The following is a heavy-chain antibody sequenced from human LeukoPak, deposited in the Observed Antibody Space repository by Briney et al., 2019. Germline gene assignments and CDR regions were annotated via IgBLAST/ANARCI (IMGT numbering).Heavy chain of an antibody. CDR2: SYTGGND. Sequence: SETLSLTCIVSGDSISSGNYYWSWIRQPAGKGLQWIGRSYTGGNDNYNPSLKSRVTISVDRSKNQFSLKLSFVTAADTAVYYCARQLLLWFGDVPYYFDYWGQGTLVTVSS. V-gene: IGHV4-61*02. CDR3: ARQLLLWFGDVPYYFDY. CDR1: GDSISSGNYY. D-gene: IGHD3-10*01. J-gene: IGHJ4*02.